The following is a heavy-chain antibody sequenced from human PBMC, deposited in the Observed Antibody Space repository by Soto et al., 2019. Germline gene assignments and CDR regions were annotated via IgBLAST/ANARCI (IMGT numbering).Heavy chain of an antibody. CDR3: ARLMIPAWREIFGVAMDV. V-gene: IGHV5-51*01. Sequence: GESLKISCKGSGYSFTSYWIGWVRQMPGKGLEWMGIIYPGDSDTRYSPSFQGQVTISADKSISTAYLQWSSLKASDTAMYYCARLMIPAWREIFGVAMDVWGQGTTVTVSS. CDR2: IYPGDSDT. CDR1: GYSFTSYW. D-gene: IGHD3-3*01. J-gene: IGHJ6*02.